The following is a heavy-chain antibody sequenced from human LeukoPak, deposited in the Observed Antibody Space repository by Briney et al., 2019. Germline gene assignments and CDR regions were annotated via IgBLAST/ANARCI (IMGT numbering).Heavy chain of an antibody. D-gene: IGHD5-18*01. CDR2: ISCSGSTI. V-gene: IGHV3-11*04. J-gene: IGHJ4*02. CDR1: GFTFSDYY. Sequence: SLRLSFAASGFTFSDYYMSWIRPAPGKGLEWVSYISCSGSTIYYADSVKGRFTISRDNAKNSLYLQMKSLRAGDTAVYYCARRGYSYGPAKYYFDYWGQGTLITVSS. CDR3: ARRGYSYGPAKYYFDY.